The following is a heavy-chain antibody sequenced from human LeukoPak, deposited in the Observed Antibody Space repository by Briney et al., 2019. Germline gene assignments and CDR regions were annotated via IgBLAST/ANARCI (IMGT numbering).Heavy chain of an antibody. V-gene: IGHV1-46*01. J-gene: IGHJ4*02. CDR3: ASTTYYDILTGYSNFDY. D-gene: IGHD3-9*01. CDR2: INPSGGST. CDR1: GYTFTSYY. Sequence: ASVKVSCKASGYTFTSYYMHWVRQAPGQGLEWMGIINPSGGSTSYAQKFQGRVTMTRDMSTSTVYMELSSLRSEDTAVYYCASTTYYDILTGYSNFDYWGQGTLVTVSS.